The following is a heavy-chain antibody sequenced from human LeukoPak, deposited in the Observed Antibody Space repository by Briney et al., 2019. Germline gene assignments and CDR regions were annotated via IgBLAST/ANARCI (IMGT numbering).Heavy chain of an antibody. CDR3: AKDRPWFDP. Sequence: GGPLRLSCAASGFTFSSYGMHWLRQAPGKGLEWVAVISYDGSNKYYADSVKGRFTISRDNSKNTLYLQMNSLRAEDTAVYYCAKDRPWFDPWGQGTLVTVSS. V-gene: IGHV3-30*18. CDR2: ISYDGSNK. J-gene: IGHJ5*02. CDR1: GFTFSSYG.